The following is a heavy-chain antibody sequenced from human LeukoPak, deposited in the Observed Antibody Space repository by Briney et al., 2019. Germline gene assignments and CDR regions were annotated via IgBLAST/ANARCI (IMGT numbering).Heavy chain of an antibody. D-gene: IGHD6-13*01. CDR3: ARERQEGSSWYGYYYYGLDV. J-gene: IGHJ6*02. CDR1: GYTFTSYY. Sequence: ASVKVSCKASGYTFTSYYMQWVRQAPGQGLEWMGIINPSGGSTSYAQKFQGRVTMTRDTSTSTVYMELSSLRSEDTAVYYCARERQEGSSWYGYYYYGLDVWGQGTTVTVSS. CDR2: INPSGGST. V-gene: IGHV1-46*01.